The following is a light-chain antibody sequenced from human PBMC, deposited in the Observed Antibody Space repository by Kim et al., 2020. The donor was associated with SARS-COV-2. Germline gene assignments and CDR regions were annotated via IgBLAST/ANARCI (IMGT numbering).Light chain of an antibody. CDR2: KVS. CDR3: MQGIHPIT. CDR1: QSLVYSDANTY. V-gene: IGKV2-30*01. Sequence: DVVMTQSPLSLPVTLGQPASISCRSSQSLVYSDANTYLNWFQQRPGQSPRRLIYKVSNRDSGVPDRFSGSGSGTDFTLKISRVEAEDVGVYYCMQGIHPITFGQGTRLEIK. J-gene: IGKJ5*01.